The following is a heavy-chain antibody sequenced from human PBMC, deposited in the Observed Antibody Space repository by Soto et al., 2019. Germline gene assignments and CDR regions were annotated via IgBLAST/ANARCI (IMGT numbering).Heavy chain of an antibody. V-gene: IGHV1-18*01. CDR2: INGYNGNT. J-gene: IGHJ4*02. D-gene: IGHD6-19*01. CDR3: ARDPVAGTCFDY. CDR1: GYTFTTYG. Sequence: QVQLVQSGAEVKKPGASVKVSCKASGYTFTTYGISWVRQAPGQGLEWMGWINGYNGNTNYAQRLQGRVTMTTDTSTRTAYMELRSLRSDDTAVYYCARDPVAGTCFDYWGQGTLVTVSS.